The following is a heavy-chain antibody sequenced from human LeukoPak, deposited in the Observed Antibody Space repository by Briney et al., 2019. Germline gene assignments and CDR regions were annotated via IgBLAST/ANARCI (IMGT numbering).Heavy chain of an antibody. CDR2: FDPEDGET. V-gene: IGHV1-24*01. J-gene: IGHJ4*02. CDR3: ATASNWPDLFDY. Sequence: ASVKVSCKVSGYTLTELSMHWVRQAPGKGLEWMGGFDPEDGETIYAQKFQGRVTMTEDTSTDTAYMELSSLRSEDTAVYYCATASNWPDLFDYWGQGTLVTVSS. D-gene: IGHD4-11*01. CDR1: GYTLTELS.